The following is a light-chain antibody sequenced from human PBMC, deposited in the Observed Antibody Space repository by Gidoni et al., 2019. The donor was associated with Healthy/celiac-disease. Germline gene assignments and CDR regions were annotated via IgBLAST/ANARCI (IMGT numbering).Light chain of an antibody. Sequence: SYELTQPPSLSVSPGQTASITCSGGKVGDKYACWSQQKPGQSPVLVIYQDSKRPSGIPERFSGSNSGNTATLTISGTQAMDEADYYCQAWDSSTVIFGGGTKLTVL. V-gene: IGLV3-1*01. CDR1: KVGDKY. CDR2: QDS. J-gene: IGLJ2*01. CDR3: QAWDSSTVI.